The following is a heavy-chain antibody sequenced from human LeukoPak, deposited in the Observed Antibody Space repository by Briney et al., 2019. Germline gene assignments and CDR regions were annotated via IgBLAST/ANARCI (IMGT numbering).Heavy chain of an antibody. CDR2: IKTKPKSYTT. Sequence: GGSLRLSCAASGFTFSAYGMDWVRQAPGKGLEWVGRIKTKPKSYTTEYAASVKGRFTISRDDSKNSLFLQMSSLKTEDTAVYYCVPPVNLAEFWGQGTLVTVSS. V-gene: IGHV3-72*01. CDR3: VPPVNLAEF. CDR1: GFTFSAYG. J-gene: IGHJ4*02. D-gene: IGHD3-16*01.